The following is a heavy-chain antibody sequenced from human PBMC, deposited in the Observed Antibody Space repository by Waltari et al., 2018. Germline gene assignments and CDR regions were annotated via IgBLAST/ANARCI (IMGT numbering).Heavy chain of an antibody. CDR1: GGSISSSSYY. V-gene: IGHV4-39*07. CDR3: ARGFYYDSSGYYYVFNYFDY. Sequence: QLQLQESGPGLVKPSETLSLTCTVSGGSISSSSYYWGWIRQPPGKGREWIGSIYYSGSTYYNPSLKSRVTISVDTSKNQFSLKLSSVTAADTAVYYCARGFYYDSSGYYYVFNYFDYWGQGTLVTVSS. CDR2: IYYSGST. J-gene: IGHJ4*02. D-gene: IGHD3-22*01.